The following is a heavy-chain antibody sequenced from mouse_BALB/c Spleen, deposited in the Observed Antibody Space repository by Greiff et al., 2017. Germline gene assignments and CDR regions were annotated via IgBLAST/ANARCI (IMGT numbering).Heavy chain of an antibody. J-gene: IGHJ2*01. CDR2: ISSGGSYT. CDR1: GFTFSSYA. V-gene: IGHV5-9-3*01. Sequence: EVQLVESGGGLVKPGGSLKLSCAASGFTFSSYAMSWVRQTPEKRLEWVATISSGGSYTYYPDSVKGRFTISRDNAKNTLYLQMSSLRSEDTAMYYCARHRYDGGYYFDYWGQGTTLTVSS. CDR3: ARHRYDGGYYFDY. D-gene: IGHD2-14*01.